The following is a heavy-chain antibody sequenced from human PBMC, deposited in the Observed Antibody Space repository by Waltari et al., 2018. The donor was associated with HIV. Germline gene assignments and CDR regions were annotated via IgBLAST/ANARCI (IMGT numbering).Heavy chain of an antibody. D-gene: IGHD3-22*01. CDR2: IIPIFGTA. Sequence: QVQLVQSGAEVKKPGSSVKVSCKASGGTFSSYAISWVRQAPGQGLEWMGGIIPIFGTANYAQKFQGRVTITADESTSTAYMELSSLRSEDTAVYYCARGPPTYYYDSSGYSLDYWGQGTLVTVSS. J-gene: IGHJ4*02. CDR1: GGTFSSYA. CDR3: ARGPPTYYYDSSGYSLDY. V-gene: IGHV1-69*01.